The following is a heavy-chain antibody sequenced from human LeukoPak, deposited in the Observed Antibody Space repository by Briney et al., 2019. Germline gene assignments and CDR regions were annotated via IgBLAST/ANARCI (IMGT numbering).Heavy chain of an antibody. D-gene: IGHD6-19*01. CDR1: GGTFNSYA. J-gene: IGHJ6*02. CDR2: MNPNSGNT. Sequence: GASVKVSCKASGGTFNSYAVSWVRQAPGQGLEWMGWMNPNSGNTGYAQKFQGRVTMTRNTSISTAYMELSSLRSEDTAVYYCARGGSGWYGYYYYGMDVWGQGTTVTVSS. V-gene: IGHV1-8*02. CDR3: ARGGSGWYGYYYYGMDV.